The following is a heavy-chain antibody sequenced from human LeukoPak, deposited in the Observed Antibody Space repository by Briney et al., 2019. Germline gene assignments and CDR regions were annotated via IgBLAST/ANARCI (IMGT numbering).Heavy chain of an antibody. Sequence: PLKVSCKASGYTLTGYYMHWVRHAPGQGLEWMGWINPNSGGTNYAQIFQGRVTMTRDTSINTAYMELSRLESDESAVYYCAREGAGRNDYWGQGTLVTVSS. J-gene: IGHJ4*02. CDR2: INPNSGGT. CDR1: GYTLTGYY. D-gene: IGHD1-1*01. CDR3: AREGAGRNDY. V-gene: IGHV1-2*02.